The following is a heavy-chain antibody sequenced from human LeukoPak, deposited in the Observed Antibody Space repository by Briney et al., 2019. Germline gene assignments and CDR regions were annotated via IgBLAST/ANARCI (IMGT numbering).Heavy chain of an antibody. V-gene: IGHV6-1*01. D-gene: IGHD3-22*01. CDR1: GDSVSSNSAA. CDR3: ARDLLAPYYYDSSGYLGPRYYYGMDV. Sequence: SQTLSLTCAISGDSVSSNSAAWNWIRQSPSRGLEWLGRTYYRSKWYNDYAVSVKSRTTINPDTSKNQFSLQLNSVTPEDTAVYYCARDLLAPYYYDSSGYLGPRYYYGMDVWGQGTTVTVSS. CDR2: TYYRSKWYN. J-gene: IGHJ6*02.